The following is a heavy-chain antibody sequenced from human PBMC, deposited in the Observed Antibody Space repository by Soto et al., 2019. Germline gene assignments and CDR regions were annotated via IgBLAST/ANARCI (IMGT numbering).Heavy chain of an antibody. CDR2: INQNGGQK. J-gene: IGHJ1*01. V-gene: IGHV3-7*01. CDR3: VTWADAADEDYFHH. D-gene: IGHD3-16*01. Sequence: GVSQGVSCAASGFRVTSSWMSWVRQAPGKGLECVAHINQNGGQKYYVDSAKGRFTISRDNAKTSLYLQMNSLRVEDTAVFYCVTWADAADEDYFHHWGQGTLVTVSS. CDR1: GFRVTSSW.